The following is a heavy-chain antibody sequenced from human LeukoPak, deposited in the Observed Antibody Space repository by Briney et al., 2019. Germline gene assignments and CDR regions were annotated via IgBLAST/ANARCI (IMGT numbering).Heavy chain of an antibody. CDR2: ISSSSSYI. D-gene: IGHD3-9*01. CDR3: ARITYYDILTGYSTAMDV. CDR1: GFTFSNAW. J-gene: IGHJ6*03. V-gene: IGHV3-21*01. Sequence: SGGSLRLSCAASGFTFSNAWMSWVRQAPGKGLEWVSSISSSSSYIYYADSVKGRFAISRDNAKNSLYLQMNSLRAEDTAVYYCARITYYDILTGYSTAMDVWGKGTTVTVSS.